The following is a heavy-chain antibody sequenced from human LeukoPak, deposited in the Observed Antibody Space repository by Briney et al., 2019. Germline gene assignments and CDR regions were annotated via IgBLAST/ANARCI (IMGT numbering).Heavy chain of an antibody. CDR3: VREGNLY. Sequence: PGGSLRLSCAASGFTFSDYYMTWIRQAPGKGLEWVSYISASGTTVRYADSVEGRFTISRDNSKNSLYLQFNSLRAEDTAVYFCVREGNLYWGQGTLVTVSS. CDR2: ISASGTTV. CDR1: GFTFSDYY. J-gene: IGHJ4*02. V-gene: IGHV3-11*04.